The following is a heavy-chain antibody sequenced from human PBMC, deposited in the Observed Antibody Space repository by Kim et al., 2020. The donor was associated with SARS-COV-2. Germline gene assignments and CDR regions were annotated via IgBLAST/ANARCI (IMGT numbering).Heavy chain of an antibody. CDR1: GFTFSSYG. Sequence: GGSLRLSCAASGFTFSSYGMHWVRQAPGKGLEWVAAIWYDGSNKYYADSVKGRFTISRDNSKNTLYLQMNSLRAEDTAVYYCARVNSGSYYYYGMDVWGQGTTVTVSS. V-gene: IGHV3-33*01. D-gene: IGHD1-26*01. CDR3: ARVNSGSYYYYGMDV. J-gene: IGHJ6*02. CDR2: IWYDGSNK.